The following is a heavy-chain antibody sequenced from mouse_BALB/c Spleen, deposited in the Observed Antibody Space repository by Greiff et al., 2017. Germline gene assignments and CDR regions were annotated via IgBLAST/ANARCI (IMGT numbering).Heavy chain of an antibody. J-gene: IGHJ3*01. V-gene: IGHV1-77*01. CDR1: GYTFTDYV. CDR3: ARSYYYGSDAY. CDR2: IYPGSGST. Sequence: QVQLQQSGPELVKPGASVKMSCKASGYTFTDYVISWVKQRTGQGLEWIGEIYPGSGSTYYNEKFKGKATLTADKSSNTAYMQLSSLTSEDSAVYFCARSYYYGSDAYWGQGTLVTVSA. D-gene: IGHD1-1*01.